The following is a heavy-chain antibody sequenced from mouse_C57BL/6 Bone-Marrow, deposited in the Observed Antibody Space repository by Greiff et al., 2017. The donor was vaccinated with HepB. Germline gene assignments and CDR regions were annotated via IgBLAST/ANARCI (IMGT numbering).Heavy chain of an antibody. Sequence: EVQLVESGGGLVKPGGSLKLSCAASGFTFSDYGMHWVRQAPEKGLEWVAYISSGSSTIYYADTVKGRITISRDNAKNTLFLQMTSLRSEDTAMYYCARLTVVAYYAMDYWGQGTSVTVSS. CDR1: GFTFSDYG. D-gene: IGHD1-1*01. V-gene: IGHV5-17*01. CDR3: ARLTVVAYYAMDY. J-gene: IGHJ4*01. CDR2: ISSGSSTI.